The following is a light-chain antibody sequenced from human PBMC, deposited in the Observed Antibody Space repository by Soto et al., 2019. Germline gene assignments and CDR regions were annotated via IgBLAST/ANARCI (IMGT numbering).Light chain of an antibody. J-gene: IGKJ2*01. Sequence: EIVLTQSPGTLSLSPGERATLSCRASQSVRNNYLAWYQQKPGQAPRVLIYGASSRATGIPDRFSGTGSGTDFTLTISRLEPEDFAVYYCQQYGGSPYTFGQGTKLEIK. CDR1: QSVRNNY. V-gene: IGKV3-20*01. CDR3: QQYGGSPYT. CDR2: GAS.